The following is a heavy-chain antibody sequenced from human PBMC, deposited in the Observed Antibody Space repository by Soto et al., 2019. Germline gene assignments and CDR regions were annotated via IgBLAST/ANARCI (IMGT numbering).Heavy chain of an antibody. CDR1: GFTFSSYA. V-gene: IGHV3-30*04. Sequence: GGSLRLSCAASGFTFSSYAMHWVRQAPGKGLEWVAVISYDGSNKYYADSVKGRFTISRDNSKNTLYLQMNSLRAEDTAVYYCASKTQLGFDYWGQGTLVTVSS. CDR2: ISYDGSNK. D-gene: IGHD1-1*01. J-gene: IGHJ4*02. CDR3: ASKTQLGFDY.